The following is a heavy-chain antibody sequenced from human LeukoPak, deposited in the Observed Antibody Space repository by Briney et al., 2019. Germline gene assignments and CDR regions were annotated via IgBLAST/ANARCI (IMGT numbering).Heavy chain of an antibody. CDR1: GDSISGVSYY. J-gene: IGHJ4*02. CDR3: ARQAGSCSSTSCYEIDY. Sequence: SETLSLTCTVSGDSISGVSYYWGWIRQPPGKGLEWIGSIYYSGSTYYNPSLKSRVTISVDTSKNQFSLKLTSVTAADTAVYYCARQAGSCSSTSCYEIDYWGQGTLVTVSS. CDR2: IYYSGST. V-gene: IGHV4-39*01. D-gene: IGHD2-2*01.